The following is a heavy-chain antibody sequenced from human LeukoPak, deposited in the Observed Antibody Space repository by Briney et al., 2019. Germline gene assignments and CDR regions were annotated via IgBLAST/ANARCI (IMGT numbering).Heavy chain of an antibody. D-gene: IGHD3-22*01. CDR1: GGSISSGDYY. J-gene: IGHJ3*02. Sequence: SETLPLTCTVSGGSISSGDYYWSWIRQPPGKGLEWIGYIYYSGSTYYNPSLKSRVTISVDRSKNQFSLKLSSVTAADTAVYYCAREGAYYPWAFDIWGQGTMVTVSS. CDR3: AREGAYYPWAFDI. V-gene: IGHV4-30-4*08. CDR2: IYYSGST.